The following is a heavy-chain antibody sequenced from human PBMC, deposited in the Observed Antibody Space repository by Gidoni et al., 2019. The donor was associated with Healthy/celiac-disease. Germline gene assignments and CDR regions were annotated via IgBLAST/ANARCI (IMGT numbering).Heavy chain of an antibody. CDR1: GFPFSSYA. CDR2: ISGSGGST. Sequence: DVQLLASGGGLVQPGGSLRLSCAASGFPFSSYAMSWVRQAPGKGLEWVSAISGSGGSTYYADSVKGRFTISRDNSKNTLYLQMNSLRAEDTAVYYCAKFPTSGILGNWFDPWGQGTLVTVSS. J-gene: IGHJ5*02. V-gene: IGHV3-23*01. CDR3: AKFPTSGILGNWFDP. D-gene: IGHD3-16*01.